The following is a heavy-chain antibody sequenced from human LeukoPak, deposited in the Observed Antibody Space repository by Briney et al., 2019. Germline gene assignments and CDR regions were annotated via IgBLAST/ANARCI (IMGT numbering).Heavy chain of an antibody. CDR2: IYYSGST. D-gene: IGHD5-24*01. CDR1: GGSISSSGYY. CDR3: ARRLHGFPFDY. Sequence: SETLSLTCTVSGGSISSSGYYGGWIRQPPGKGLEWIGSIYYSGSTYYNPSLKSRVTISVDTSKNQFSLKLSSVTAADTAVYYCARRLHGFPFDYWGQGTLVTVSS. J-gene: IGHJ4*02. V-gene: IGHV4-39*01.